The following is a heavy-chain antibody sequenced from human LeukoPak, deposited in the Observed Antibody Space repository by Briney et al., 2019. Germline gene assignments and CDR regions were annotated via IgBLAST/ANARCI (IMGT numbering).Heavy chain of an antibody. V-gene: IGHV1-46*01. CDR3: ARGLRDFPAFDS. CDR2: INPSGSST. CDR1: GYTFTSHY. J-gene: IGHJ4*02. Sequence: GASVKVSCTASGYTFTSHYMHWVRQAPGQGLEWMGLINPSGSSTLYAQKFHGRVTMTRDMSTTTDYMELSSLRSDDTAVYYCARGLRDFPAFDSWGQGTLVTVSS. D-gene: IGHD2-2*01.